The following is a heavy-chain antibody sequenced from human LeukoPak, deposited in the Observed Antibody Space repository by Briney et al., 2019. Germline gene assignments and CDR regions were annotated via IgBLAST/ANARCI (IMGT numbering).Heavy chain of an antibody. D-gene: IGHD2/OR15-2a*01. CDR1: GGSFSGYY. J-gene: IGHJ5*02. CDR2: INHSGST. V-gene: IGHV4-34*01. Sequence: SETLSLTCAVYGGSFSGYYWSWIRQPPGKGLGWIGEINHSGSTNYNPSLKSRVTISVDTSKNQFSLKLSSVTAADTAVYYCARVRAQRFTYNWFDPWGQGTLVTVSS. CDR3: ARVRAQRFTYNWFDP.